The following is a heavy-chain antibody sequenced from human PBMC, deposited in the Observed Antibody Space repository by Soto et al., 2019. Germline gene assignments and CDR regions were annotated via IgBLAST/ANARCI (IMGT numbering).Heavy chain of an antibody. V-gene: IGHV1-58*01. CDR2: IVVGSGNT. CDR1: GFTFTSSA. CDR3: AADPEWDRGLA. D-gene: IGHD1-26*01. J-gene: IGHJ5*02. Sequence: GASVKISCKASGFTFTSSAVQWVRQARGQRLEWIGWIVVGSGNTNYAQKFQERVTITRDMSTSTAYMELSSLRSEDTAVYYCAADPEWDRGLAWGQGTLVTVSS.